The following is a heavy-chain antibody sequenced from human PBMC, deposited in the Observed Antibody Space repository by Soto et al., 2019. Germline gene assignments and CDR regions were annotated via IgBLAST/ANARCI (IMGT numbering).Heavy chain of an antibody. V-gene: IGHV4-59*01. Sequence: PSETLSLTCTVSGGSISSYYWSWIRQPPGKGLEWIGYIYYSGSTNYNPSLKSRVTISVDTSKNQFSLKLSSVTAADTAVYYCASTTLYYDFWSGYSGWFDYWGQGTLVTVSS. CDR1: GGSISSYY. D-gene: IGHD3-3*01. CDR3: ASTTLYYDFWSGYSGWFDY. CDR2: IYYSGST. J-gene: IGHJ4*02.